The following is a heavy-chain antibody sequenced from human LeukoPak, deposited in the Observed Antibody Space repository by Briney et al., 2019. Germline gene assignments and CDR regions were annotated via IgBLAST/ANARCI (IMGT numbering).Heavy chain of an antibody. CDR2: FDPEDGET. J-gene: IGHJ4*02. Sequence: GASVKVSCKVSGYTLTELSMHWVRQAPGKGLEWMGGFDPEDGETIYAQKFQGRVTMTEDTSTDTAYMELSSLRSEDTAVYYCATDRVGDSSSSNYFDYWGQGTLVTVSS. CDR3: ATDRVGDSSSSNYFDY. D-gene: IGHD6-6*01. CDR1: GYTLTELS. V-gene: IGHV1-24*01.